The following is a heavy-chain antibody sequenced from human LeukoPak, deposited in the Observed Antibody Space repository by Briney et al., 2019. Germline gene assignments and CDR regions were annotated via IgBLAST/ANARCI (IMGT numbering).Heavy chain of an antibody. CDR1: GGSISSGDYY. D-gene: IGHD3-22*01. CDR2: IYYSGST. J-gene: IGHJ4*02. V-gene: IGHV4-30-4*08. Sequence: PSETLSLTCTVSGGSISSGDYYWSWIRQPPGTGLEWIGYIYYSGSTYYNPSLKSRVTLSVDTSKNQFSLKLSSVTAADTAVYYCTVGHYYDSSGPPDYWGQGTLVTVSS. CDR3: TVGHYYDSSGPPDY.